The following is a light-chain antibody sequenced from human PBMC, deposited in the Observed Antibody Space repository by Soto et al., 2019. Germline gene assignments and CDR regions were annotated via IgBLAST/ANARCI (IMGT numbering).Light chain of an antibody. CDR3: AAWDASLNGPV. CDR1: SSKIGSNT. Sequence: QSVLTQPPSASGAPGQRVTISCSGSSSKIGSNTVNWFQQLPGTAPKLLIYSNNQRPSGVPDRFSGSKSGTSASLAISGLQSEDEADYYCAAWDASLNGPVFGTGTKVTVL. V-gene: IGLV1-44*01. CDR2: SNN. J-gene: IGLJ1*01.